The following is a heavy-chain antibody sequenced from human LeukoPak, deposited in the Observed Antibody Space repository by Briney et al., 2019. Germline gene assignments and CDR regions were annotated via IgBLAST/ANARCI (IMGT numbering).Heavy chain of an antibody. CDR2: INPSDGGT. J-gene: IGHJ4*02. V-gene: IGHV1-46*01. D-gene: IGHD1-26*01. Sequence: ASVKVSCKASGFTFSSYHMHWVRQAPGQGLEWMGVINPSDGGTSDAHKFQGRVTLTRDMSTSTVYMELTSLRSEDSAVYYCARDRETSGPYYAGPTFDFWGQGTLVTVSS. CDR1: GFTFSSYH. CDR3: ARDRETSGPYYAGPTFDF.